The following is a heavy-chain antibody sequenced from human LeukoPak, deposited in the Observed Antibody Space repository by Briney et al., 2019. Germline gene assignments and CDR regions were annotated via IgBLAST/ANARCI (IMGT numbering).Heavy chain of an antibody. J-gene: IGHJ3*02. V-gene: IGHV3-66*01. D-gene: IGHD3-22*01. CDR1: EFSVGSNY. CDR2: IYSGGST. CDR3: AKAHDSSGYWGSDAFDI. Sequence: PGGSLRLSCAASEFSVGSNYMTWVRQAPGKGLEWVSLIYSGGSTYYADSVKGRFTISRDNSKNTLYLQMNSLRAEDTAVYYCAKAHDSSGYWGSDAFDIWGQGTMVTVSS.